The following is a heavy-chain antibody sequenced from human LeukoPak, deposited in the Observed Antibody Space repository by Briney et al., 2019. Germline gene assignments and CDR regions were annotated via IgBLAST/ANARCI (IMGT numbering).Heavy chain of an antibody. J-gene: IGHJ3*02. CDR1: GGSISSYY. CDR2: IYTSGSP. CDR3: ATFTAYTVVTPYAFDI. V-gene: IGHV4-4*09. D-gene: IGHD4-23*01. Sequence: LETLSLTCTVSGGSISSYYWSWIRQPPGKGLEWIGYIYTSGSPNYNPSLKSRVTISVDTSENQFSLKLSSVTAADTAVYYCATFTAYTVVTPYAFDIWGQGTMVTVSS.